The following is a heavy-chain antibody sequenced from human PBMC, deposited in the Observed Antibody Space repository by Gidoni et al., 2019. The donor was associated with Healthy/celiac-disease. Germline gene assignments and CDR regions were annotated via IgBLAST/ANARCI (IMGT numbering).Heavy chain of an antibody. CDR2: IYTSGST. D-gene: IGHD6-13*01. CDR3: ARNSEQQLGSFDY. Sequence: QVQLQESGPGLVKPSETLSLTCPVSGRSISSYYWSWIRQPAGKGLEWIGRIYTSGSTHYNPLLKSRGTMLGETSKNQFSLKLSSVTAADTAVYYCARNSEQQLGSFDYWGQGTLVTVSS. V-gene: IGHV4-4*07. J-gene: IGHJ4*02. CDR1: GRSISSYY.